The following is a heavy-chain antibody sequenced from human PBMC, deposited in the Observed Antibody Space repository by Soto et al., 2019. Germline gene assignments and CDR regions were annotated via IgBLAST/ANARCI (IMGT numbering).Heavy chain of an antibody. CDR3: ARIGWGGDS. CDR2: IPNNGSP. D-gene: IGHD7-27*01. J-gene: IGHJ4*02. V-gene: IGHV4-61*01. CDR1: GGSVRTGSYH. Sequence: QVQLQESGPGRVKPSETLSLTCSVSGGSVRTGSYHWSWIRQPPGKGLELIGFIPNNGSPDYNPSLKSRVVVSIDRSKNQFSLKVNSVTAADTAVYFCARIGWGGDSWGQGTLVTVSS.